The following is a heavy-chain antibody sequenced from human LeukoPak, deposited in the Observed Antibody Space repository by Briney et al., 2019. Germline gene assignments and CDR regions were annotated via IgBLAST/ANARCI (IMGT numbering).Heavy chain of an antibody. Sequence: ASVKVSCKASGYTFTGYYMHWVRQAPGQGLEWMGWINPNSGGTNYAQKFQGRVTMTRDTSISTAYMELSRLRSDDTAVYYCARAHPSTYYVPSSGYLSGHDASDIWGLGTMVTVSS. V-gene: IGHV1-2*02. CDR2: INPNSGGT. J-gene: IGHJ3*02. CDR1: GYTFTGYY. D-gene: IGHD3-22*01. CDR3: ARAHPSTYYVPSSGYLSGHDASDI.